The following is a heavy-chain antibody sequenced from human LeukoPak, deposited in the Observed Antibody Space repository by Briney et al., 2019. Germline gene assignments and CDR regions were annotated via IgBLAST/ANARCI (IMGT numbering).Heavy chain of an antibody. J-gene: IGHJ4*02. V-gene: IGHV4-39*01. CDR1: GGSISSSSNF. D-gene: IGHD1-26*01. Sequence: PSETLSLTCTVSGGSISSSSNFWGWIRQPPGKGLEWIGSISYSGSTYHNPSLKSRVTISVDTSKNQFSLKLSSVTAADTAVYYCARLTPYSGSPLGDYWGQGTLVTVSS. CDR2: ISYSGST. CDR3: ARLTPYSGSPLGDY.